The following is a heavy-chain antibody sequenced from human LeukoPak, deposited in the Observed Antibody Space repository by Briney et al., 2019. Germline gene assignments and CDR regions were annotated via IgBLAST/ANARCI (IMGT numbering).Heavy chain of an antibody. J-gene: IGHJ4*02. Sequence: GGSLRLSCAASGFTFSSYSMNWVRQAPGKGLEWASSISSSSSYIYYADSVKGRFTISRDNAKNSLYLQMNSLRAEDTAVYYCARDYSSPRNFDYWGQGTLVTVSS. CDR3: ARDYSSPRNFDY. V-gene: IGHV3-21*01. CDR1: GFTFSSYS. D-gene: IGHD6-13*01. CDR2: ISSSSSYI.